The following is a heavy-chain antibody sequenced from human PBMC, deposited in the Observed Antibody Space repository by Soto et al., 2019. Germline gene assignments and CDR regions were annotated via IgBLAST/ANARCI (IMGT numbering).Heavy chain of an antibody. Sequence: GGSLRLSCAASGFTFSSYAMSWVRQAPGKGLEWVSAISGSGGSTYYADSVKGRFTISRDNSKNTLYLQMNSLRAEDTAVYYCAKAGATVTTGEGWFDPWGQGTLVTVSS. CDR1: GFTFSSYA. CDR3: AKAGATVTTGEGWFDP. D-gene: IGHD4-4*01. CDR2: ISGSGGST. J-gene: IGHJ5*02. V-gene: IGHV3-23*01.